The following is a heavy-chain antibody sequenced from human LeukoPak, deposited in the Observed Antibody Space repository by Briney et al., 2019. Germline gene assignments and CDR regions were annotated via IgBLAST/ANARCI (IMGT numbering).Heavy chain of an antibody. CDR3: ARRSMVQHLDV. CDR2: INTDAGNP. J-gene: IGHJ6*04. CDR1: GYIFTTYA. D-gene: IGHD3-10*01. V-gene: IGHV7-4-1*02. Sequence: ASVKVSCKASGYIFTTYAMNWVRQAPGQGLEWMGWINTDAGNPTYAQGFTGRFVFSLDTSVSTAYLQISSLKTGDTAVYYCARRSMVQHLDVWGKGTTVTVSS.